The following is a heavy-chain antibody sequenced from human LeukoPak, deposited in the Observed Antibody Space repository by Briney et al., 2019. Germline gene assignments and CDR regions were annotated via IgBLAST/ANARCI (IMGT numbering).Heavy chain of an antibody. Sequence: ASVKVSCKASGFTFTSSAMQWVRQARGQRLEWIGWIVVGSGNTNYAQKFQERVTITRDMSTSTAYMELSSLRSEDTAVYYCARDRGSSGTLAGGFDYWGQGTLVTVSS. CDR3: ARDRGSSGTLAGGFDY. D-gene: IGHD3-22*01. J-gene: IGHJ4*02. CDR2: IVVGSGNT. V-gene: IGHV1-58*02. CDR1: GFTFTSSA.